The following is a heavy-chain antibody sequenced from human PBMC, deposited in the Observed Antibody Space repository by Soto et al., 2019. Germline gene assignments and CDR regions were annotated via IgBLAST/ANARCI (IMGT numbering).Heavy chain of an antibody. J-gene: IGHJ6*02. CDR1: GVTFDTYA. D-gene: IGHD2-15*01. CDR3: ARGLRTGNYGMDV. CDR2: IIPMFETV. Sequence: SVKVSCNASGVTFDTYAVSLVRQAPGQGLEWMGGIIPMFETVNYAQRFQGRLTIAADESTSTAYMELTSLTSADTAIYFCARGLRTGNYGMDVWGQGTTVTVSS. V-gene: IGHV1-69*13.